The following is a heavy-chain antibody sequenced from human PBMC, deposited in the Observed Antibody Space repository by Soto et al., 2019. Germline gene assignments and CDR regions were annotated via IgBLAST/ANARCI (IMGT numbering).Heavy chain of an antibody. CDR1: GGTFSSYA. J-gene: IGHJ3*02. V-gene: IGHV1-69*05. CDR2: IIPIFGTA. D-gene: IGHD2-8*01. CDR3: ARLKGYCTNGVCLDAFDI. Sequence: SVKVSCKASGGTFSSYAISWVRQAPGQGLEWMGVIIPIFGTANYAQKFQGWVTMTRDTSISTAYMELSRLRSDDTAVYYCARLKGYCTNGVCLDAFDIWGQGTMVTVSS.